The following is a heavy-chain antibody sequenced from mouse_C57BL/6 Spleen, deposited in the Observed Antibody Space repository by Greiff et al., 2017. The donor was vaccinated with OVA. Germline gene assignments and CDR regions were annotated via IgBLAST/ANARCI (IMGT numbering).Heavy chain of an antibody. V-gene: IGHV1-42*01. J-gene: IGHJ4*01. CDR3: ARTHDGYYAMDY. Sequence: VQLQQSGPELVKPGASVKISCKASGYSFTGYYMNWVKQSPEKSLEWIGEINPSTGGTTYNQKFKAKATLTVDKSSSTAYMQLKSLTSEDSAVYYCARTHDGYYAMDYWGQGTSVTVSS. D-gene: IGHD2-3*01. CDR2: INPSTGGT. CDR1: GYSFTGYY.